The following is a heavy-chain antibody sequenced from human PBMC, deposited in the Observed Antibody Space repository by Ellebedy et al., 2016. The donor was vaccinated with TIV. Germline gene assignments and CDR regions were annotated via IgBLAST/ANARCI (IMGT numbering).Heavy chain of an antibody. CDR2: IIPIFGTT. D-gene: IGHD1-14*01. CDR1: GGTFSSYG. Sequence: SVKVSCXASGGTFSSYGIRWVRQAPGQGLEWMGGIIPIFGTTKYAQKFQGRVTFTADKSTSTAYMELSSLRSEDTAVYYCASRAPTGTGKRESDAFDIWGQGTMVTVS. J-gene: IGHJ3*02. V-gene: IGHV1-69*06. CDR3: ASRAPTGTGKRESDAFDI.